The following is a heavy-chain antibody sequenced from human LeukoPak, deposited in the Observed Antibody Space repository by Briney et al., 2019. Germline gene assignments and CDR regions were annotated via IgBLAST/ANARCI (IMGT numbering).Heavy chain of an antibody. CDR3: ARDSSGWYFFDY. J-gene: IGHJ4*02. Sequence: GGSLRLSCAASGFTFSSYSMNWVRQAPGKGLEWVSSISSSSSYIYYADSVKGRFTISRDNAKNSLYMQMNSLRAEDTAVYYCARDSSGWYFFDYWGQGTLVTVSS. D-gene: IGHD6-19*01. CDR1: GFTFSSYS. V-gene: IGHV3-21*01. CDR2: ISSSSSYI.